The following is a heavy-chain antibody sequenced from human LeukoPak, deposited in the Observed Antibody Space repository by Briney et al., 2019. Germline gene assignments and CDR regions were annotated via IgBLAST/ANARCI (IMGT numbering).Heavy chain of an antibody. CDR3: ARKDCGSTSCYVDGMDV. V-gene: IGHV4-34*01. CDR1: GGSFSGYY. CDR2: INHSGST. Sequence: SETLSLTCAVYGGSFSGYYWSWIRQPPGKGLEWIGEINHSGSTNYNPSLKSRVTISVDTSKNQFSLKLSSVTAADTAVYYCARKDCGSTSCYVDGMDVWGQGTTVTVSS. D-gene: IGHD2-2*01. J-gene: IGHJ6*02.